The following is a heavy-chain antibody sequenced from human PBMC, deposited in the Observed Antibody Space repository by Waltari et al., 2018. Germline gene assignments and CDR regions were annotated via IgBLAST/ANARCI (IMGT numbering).Heavy chain of an antibody. CDR3: ARDLGGSGSD. D-gene: IGHD1-26*01. CDR2: MDTNGSRT. V-gene: IGHV3-74*01. J-gene: IGHJ4*02. Sequence: EVQLVESGGGLIQPGGSLRLSCAASGFTFSTYWLNWVRQVPGKGLVGGSRMDTNGSRTDYADSVKGRFTISRDNAKNTLYLQMNSLRVEDTALYYCARDLGGSGSDWGQGTLVTVSS. CDR1: GFTFSTYW.